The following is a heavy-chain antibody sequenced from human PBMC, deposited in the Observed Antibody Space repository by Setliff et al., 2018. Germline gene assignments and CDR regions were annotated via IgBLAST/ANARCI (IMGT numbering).Heavy chain of an antibody. Sequence: GASVKVSCKVSGYTLTELSMHWVRQAPGKGLEWMGGFDPEDGETIYAQKFQGRVTMTEXXXTDTAXXXXXXLRSEDTAVYYCATPRSGIIDAFDIWGQGTMVTVSS. CDR3: ATPRSGIIDAFDI. CDR1: GYTLTELS. V-gene: IGHV1-24*01. CDR2: FDPEDGET. J-gene: IGHJ3*02.